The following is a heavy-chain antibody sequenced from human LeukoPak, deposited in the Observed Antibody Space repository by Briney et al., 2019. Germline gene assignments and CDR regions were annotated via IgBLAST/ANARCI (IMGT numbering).Heavy chain of an antibody. CDR2: ISGDGGST. V-gene: IGHV3-23*01. CDR3: ARDLQHSTPQH. J-gene: IGHJ1*01. Sequence: GGSLRLSCTASGFTFSSYAMNWVRQAPGKGLEYLSVISGDGGSTYYVDSVKGRVTISRDNAKNTLYLQMNSLRAEDTAVYYCARDLQHSTPQHWGQGTLVTVSS. D-gene: IGHD2-15*01. CDR1: GFTFSSYA.